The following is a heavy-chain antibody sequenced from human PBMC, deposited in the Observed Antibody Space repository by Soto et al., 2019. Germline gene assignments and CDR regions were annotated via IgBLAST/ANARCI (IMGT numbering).Heavy chain of an antibody. J-gene: IGHJ4*02. Sequence: GGSLRLSCVASGFTFSAHNMNWVRQAPGKGLEWVSSISKDSVYIYYADSVKGRFTISRDNAKDSLYLHMNSLRAEDTGRYFCAKEIFAAAYAATSAFDLWGQGTLVTVSS. CDR3: AKEIFAAAYAATSAFDL. CDR1: GFTFSAHN. CDR2: ISKDSVYI. D-gene: IGHD2-15*01. V-gene: IGHV3-21*04.